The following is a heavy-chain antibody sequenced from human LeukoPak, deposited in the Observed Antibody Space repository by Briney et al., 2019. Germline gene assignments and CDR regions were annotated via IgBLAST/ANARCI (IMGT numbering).Heavy chain of an antibody. CDR3: AKSGLNRFDY. Sequence: GGSLRLSCAASGFTFSSYAMSWVRQAPGKGLEWVSTISGGDGSTHYAVSVKGRFTISRDNSKNTVYLQMNSLRAEDTAVYYCAKSGLNRFDYWGQGTLVTASS. D-gene: IGHD2-15*01. J-gene: IGHJ4*02. CDR2: ISGGDGST. V-gene: IGHV3-23*01. CDR1: GFTFSSYA.